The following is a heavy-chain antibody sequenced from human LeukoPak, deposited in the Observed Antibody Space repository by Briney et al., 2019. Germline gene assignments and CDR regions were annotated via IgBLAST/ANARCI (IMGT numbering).Heavy chain of an antibody. J-gene: IGHJ3*02. Sequence: SETLSLTCTVSGGSISSYYWSWIRQPPGKGLEWIGYIYYSGSTNYNPSLKSRVTISVDTSKNQFSLKLNSVTAADTAVYYCARQGTYDFRSGPTDAFDIWGQGTMVTVSS. D-gene: IGHD3-3*01. CDR2: IYYSGST. V-gene: IGHV4-59*08. CDR1: GGSISSYY. CDR3: ARQGTYDFRSGPTDAFDI.